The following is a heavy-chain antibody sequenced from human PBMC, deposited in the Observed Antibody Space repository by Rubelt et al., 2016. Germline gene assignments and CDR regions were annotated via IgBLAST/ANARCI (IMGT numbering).Heavy chain of an antibody. CDR2: IAYDALNR. Sequence: QVQLVESGGGVVQPGGSLSLSCAASGFTFRSYAIHGVRQAPGKALEWVAGIAYDALNRYYADSGNGRFTIYRDKSKYNLERQMNSLRAEDTAVYYCARDPHQYCSSTTCCLPKYFQHWGQGTLVTVSS. J-gene: IGHJ1*01. D-gene: IGHD2-2*01. CDR3: ARDPHQYCSSTTCCLPKYFQH. V-gene: IGHV3-30*04. CDR1: GFTFRSYA.